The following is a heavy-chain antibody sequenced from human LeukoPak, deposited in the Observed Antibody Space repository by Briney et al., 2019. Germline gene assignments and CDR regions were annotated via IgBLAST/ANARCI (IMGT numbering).Heavy chain of an antibody. Sequence: ASVKVSCKASGYTFTTYVISWVRQAPGQGLEWMGWISTYNDNTNYAQKLQGRVTMTTDTSTSTAYMELRSLRSDDTAIYYCAREGLPRYYYYMDVWGKGTTVTVSS. D-gene: IGHD5-18*01. CDR1: GYTFTTYV. V-gene: IGHV1-18*01. CDR3: AREGLPRYYYYMDV. CDR2: ISTYNDNT. J-gene: IGHJ6*03.